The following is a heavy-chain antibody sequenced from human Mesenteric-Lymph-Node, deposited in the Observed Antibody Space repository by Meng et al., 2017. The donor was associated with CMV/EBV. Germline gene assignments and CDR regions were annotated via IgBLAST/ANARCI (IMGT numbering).Heavy chain of an antibody. CDR3: ARDITVLRGIFPYSYGMDV. CDR1: GYTFTTYW. J-gene: IGHJ6*02. CDR2: IYPGDSDT. Sequence: GGSLRLSCRGSGYTFTTYWIAWVRQMPGKGLEWMGIIYPGDSDTTYSPSFQGQVTISADKSISTAYLQWSSLKASDTAMYYCARDITVLRGIFPYSYGMDVWGQGTTVTVSS. D-gene: IGHD3-10*01. V-gene: IGHV5-51*01.